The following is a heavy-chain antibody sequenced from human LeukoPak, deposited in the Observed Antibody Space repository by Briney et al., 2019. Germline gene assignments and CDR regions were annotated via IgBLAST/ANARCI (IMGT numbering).Heavy chain of an antibody. V-gene: IGHV2-5*02. Sequence: SGPTLVKPTQTLTLTCTFSGFSLSTSGVGVGWIRQPPGKALEWLALIYWDDDKRYSPSLKSRPTITKDTSKNQVVLTMTNMDPVDTATYYCAHRDYDILTGYYKNNWFDPWGQGTLVTVSS. J-gene: IGHJ5*02. CDR2: IYWDDDK. CDR3: AHRDYDILTGYYKNNWFDP. CDR1: GFSLSTSGVG. D-gene: IGHD3-9*01.